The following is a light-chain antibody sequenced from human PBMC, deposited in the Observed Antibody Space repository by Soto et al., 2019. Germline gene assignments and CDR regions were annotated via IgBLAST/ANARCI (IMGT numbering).Light chain of an antibody. CDR1: SSDVGGHNL. CDR3: NSYVGSNTV. CDR2: EVS. J-gene: IGLJ1*01. Sequence: QSALTQPPSASGSPGQSVTISCTGTSSDVGGHNLVSWYQQHPGKAPKLMIYEVSTRPSGVPDRFSGSKSGNTASLTVSGLQAEDEADYYCNSYVGSNTVFGTGTKLTVL. V-gene: IGLV2-8*01.